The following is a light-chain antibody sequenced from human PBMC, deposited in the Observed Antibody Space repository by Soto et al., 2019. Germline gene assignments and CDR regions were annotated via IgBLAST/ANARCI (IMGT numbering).Light chain of an antibody. CDR3: QQYNKWPPT. CDR1: QSVSSN. V-gene: IGKV3-15*01. CDR2: GAS. Sequence: EIVMTQSPATLSVSPGERATLSCSASQSVSSNLAWFQQKPGQAPRLLIYGASTRDTGISARFSGSGSGTEFPLTISSLQSGDFAVYHCQQYNKWPPTFGQGTKVDVK. J-gene: IGKJ1*01.